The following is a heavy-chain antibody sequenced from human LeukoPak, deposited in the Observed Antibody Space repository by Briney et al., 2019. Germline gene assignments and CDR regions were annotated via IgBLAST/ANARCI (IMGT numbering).Heavy chain of an antibody. CDR2: ISGSGGST. D-gene: IGHD3-22*01. CDR1: GFTFSSYA. CDR3: AKATTAITMIVVVIGYFDY. J-gene: IGHJ4*02. Sequence: GGSLRLSCAASGFTFSSYAMSWVRQAPGKGLEWVSAISGSGGSTYYADSVKGRFTISRDNSKNTLYLQMNSLRAEDTAVYYRAKATTAITMIVVVIGYFDYWGQGTLVTVSS. V-gene: IGHV3-23*01.